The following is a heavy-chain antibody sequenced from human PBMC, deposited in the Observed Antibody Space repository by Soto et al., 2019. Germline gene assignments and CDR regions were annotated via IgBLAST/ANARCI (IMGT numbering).Heavy chain of an antibody. V-gene: IGHV5-10-1*01. CDR1: GYTVTTFW. CDR3: ARLFCSTTTCDSWFDP. CDR2: IDPRDSYV. J-gene: IGHJ5*02. Sequence: ESLKISCTGFGYTVTTFWISWVRQVPGKGLEWMGRIDPRDSYVNYSPSFQGHVTISLDKSISTAYLQWGSLKASDTAMYYCARLFCSTTTCDSWFDPWGQGTLVTV. D-gene: IGHD2-2*01.